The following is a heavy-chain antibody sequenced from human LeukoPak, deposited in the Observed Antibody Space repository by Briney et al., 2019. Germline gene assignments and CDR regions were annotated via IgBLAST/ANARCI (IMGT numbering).Heavy chain of an antibody. J-gene: IGHJ2*01. CDR3: ARDKGPYWYFDL. CDR2: IYNSGST. Sequence: SETLSLTCTVSGGSISSYYWNWIRQPPGKGLEWIGNIYNSGSTNYNPSLKSRVTITVDTSKNQMSLKVSSVTAADTAVYYCARDKGPYWYFDLWGRGTLVTVSS. V-gene: IGHV4-59*01. CDR1: GGSISSYY.